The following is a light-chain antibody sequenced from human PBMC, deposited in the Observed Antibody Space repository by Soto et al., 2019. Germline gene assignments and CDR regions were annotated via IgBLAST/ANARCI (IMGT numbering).Light chain of an antibody. V-gene: IGLV2-14*03. CDR1: SSDVGGYNS. J-gene: IGLJ1*01. Sequence: SVLTQPASVSGSPVQSIAISCTGTSSDVGGYNSASWYQQHPGKAPKLLIYDVSNRPSGVSNRFSGSKSGNTASLTISGLQAEDEADYYCSSYSTGGSYVFGTGTKVTVL. CDR2: DVS. CDR3: SSYSTGGSYV.